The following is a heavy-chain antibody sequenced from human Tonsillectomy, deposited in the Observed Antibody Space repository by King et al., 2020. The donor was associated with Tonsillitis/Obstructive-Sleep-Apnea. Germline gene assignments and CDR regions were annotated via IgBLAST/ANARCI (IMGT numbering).Heavy chain of an antibody. J-gene: IGHJ4*02. Sequence: VQLVESGGGLVQPGGSLTLSCSASGFTFSSYVMYWVRQAPWKGLEYVSAASNNVCTTYYADSVKGRFAISRDNSKNTLYLQMSSLRVEDTAVYYCVKKGPVGDGGNYYYDSWGQGTLVTVSS. CDR1: GFTFSSYV. CDR2: ASNNVCTT. CDR3: VKKGPVGDGGNYYYDS. V-gene: IGHV3-64D*06. D-gene: IGHD2-21*01.